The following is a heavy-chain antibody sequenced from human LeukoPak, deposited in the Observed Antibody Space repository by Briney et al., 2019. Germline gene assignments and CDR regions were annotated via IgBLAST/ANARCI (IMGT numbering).Heavy chain of an antibody. J-gene: IGHJ3*02. CDR3: ARRGVAPSDASDI. Sequence: ASVKVSCKASGYTFASYDVSWVRQAPGQGLEWMGWISAYNGKTYYAQKLQGRVTMTTDTSTSTAYMELTSLRSDDTALYYCARRGVAPSDASDIWGQGTMVTVSS. V-gene: IGHV1-18*01. CDR1: GYTFASYD. CDR2: ISAYNGKT. D-gene: IGHD5-12*01.